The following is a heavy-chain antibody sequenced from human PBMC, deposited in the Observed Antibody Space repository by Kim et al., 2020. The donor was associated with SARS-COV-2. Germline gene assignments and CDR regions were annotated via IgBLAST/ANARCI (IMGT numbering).Heavy chain of an antibody. D-gene: IGHD3-22*01. Sequence: GGSLRLSCAASGFTFSSYGMHWVRQAPGKGLEWVAVISYDGSNKYYVDSVKGRFTISRDNSKNTLYLQMNSLRAEDTAVYYCARDSGYYDSSGPIDYWGQGTLVTVSS. CDR3: ARDSGYYDSSGPIDY. J-gene: IGHJ4*02. CDR2: ISYDGSNK. V-gene: IGHV3-33*05. CDR1: GFTFSSYG.